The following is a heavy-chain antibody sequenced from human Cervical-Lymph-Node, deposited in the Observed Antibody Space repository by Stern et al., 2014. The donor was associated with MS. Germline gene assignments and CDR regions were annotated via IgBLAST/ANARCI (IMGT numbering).Heavy chain of an antibody. D-gene: IGHD1-7*01. V-gene: IGHV1-69*01. Sequence: VQLVESGAEVKKPGSSVKVSCKASGGTFSSYAISWVRQAPGQGLEWMGGIIPIFGTANYAQKFQGRVTITADESTSTAYIELSSLRSEDTAVYYCATPRGTTVGDYYYGMDVWGQGTTVTVSS. CDR3: ATPRGTTVGDYYYGMDV. CDR1: GGTFSSYA. J-gene: IGHJ6*02. CDR2: IIPIFGTA.